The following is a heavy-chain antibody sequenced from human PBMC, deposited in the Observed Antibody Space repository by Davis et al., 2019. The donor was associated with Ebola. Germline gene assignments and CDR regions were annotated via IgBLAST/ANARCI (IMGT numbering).Heavy chain of an antibody. CDR2: INPSGGST. Sequence: ASVKVSCKASGYTFTSYYMHWVRQAPGQGLEWMGIINPSGGSTSYAQKFQGRVTMTRDTSTSTVYMELSSLRSEDTAVYYCARASPWRELREGFDYWGQGTLVTVSS. CDR1: GYTFTSYY. CDR3: ARASPWRELREGFDY. J-gene: IGHJ4*02. D-gene: IGHD1-26*01. V-gene: IGHV1-46*01.